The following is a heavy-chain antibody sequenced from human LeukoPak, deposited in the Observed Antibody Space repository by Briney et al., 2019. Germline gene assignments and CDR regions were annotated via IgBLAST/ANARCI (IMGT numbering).Heavy chain of an antibody. Sequence: ASVKVSCKASGYTFTGYYMHWVRQAPGQGLEWMGWINPNSGGTNCRVTMTRDTSISTAYMELSRLRSDDTAVYYCAKLAKYFYGSETYYFFEHWGQGTPVTASS. CDR2: INPNSGGT. CDR3: AKLAKYFYGSETYYFFEH. V-gene: IGHV1-2*02. D-gene: IGHD3-10*01. CDR1: GYTFTGYY. J-gene: IGHJ4*02.